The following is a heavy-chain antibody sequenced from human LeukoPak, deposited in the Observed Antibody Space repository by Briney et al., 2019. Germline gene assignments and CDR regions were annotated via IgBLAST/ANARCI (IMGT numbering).Heavy chain of an antibody. D-gene: IGHD6-13*01. V-gene: IGHV3-23*01. J-gene: IGHJ1*01. CDR1: GFTFSTYD. CDR2: ISGAADRT. Sequence: GGSLRLSCAASGFTFSTYDMSWVRQAPGKGLEWVSGISGAADRTNYEDSVKGRFTISRDKSKNTLYLQMNSLGAKDTAVYFCAKGALPATGRVYFQHWGQGTLVTVSS. CDR3: AKGALPATGRVYFQH.